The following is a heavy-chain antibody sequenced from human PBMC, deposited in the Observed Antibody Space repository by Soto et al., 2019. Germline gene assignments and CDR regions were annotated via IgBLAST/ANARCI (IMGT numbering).Heavy chain of an antibody. Sequence: PGGSLRLSCAASGFTFSSYSMNWVRQAPGKGLEWVSSISSSSSYIYYAGSVKGRFTTSRDNAKNSLYLQMNSLRAEDTAVYYCARDQVAGTRYFDLWGRGTLVTVSS. J-gene: IGHJ2*01. CDR2: ISSSSSYI. CDR3: ARDQVAGTRYFDL. V-gene: IGHV3-21*01. D-gene: IGHD6-19*01. CDR1: GFTFSSYS.